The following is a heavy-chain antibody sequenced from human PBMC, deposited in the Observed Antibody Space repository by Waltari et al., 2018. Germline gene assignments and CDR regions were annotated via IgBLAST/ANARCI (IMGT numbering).Heavy chain of an antibody. CDR3: ARGMRDGYNVLYYYGMDV. CDR1: GGTFSSYA. Sequence: QVQLVQSGAEVKKPGSSVKVSCKASGGTFSSYAISWVRQAPGQGLEWMGGIIPIFGTANYAQKFQGRVTITADESTSTAYMELSSLRSEDTAVYYCARGMRDGYNVLYYYGMDVWGQGTTVTVSS. J-gene: IGHJ6*02. D-gene: IGHD5-12*01. V-gene: IGHV1-69*13. CDR2: IIPIFGTA.